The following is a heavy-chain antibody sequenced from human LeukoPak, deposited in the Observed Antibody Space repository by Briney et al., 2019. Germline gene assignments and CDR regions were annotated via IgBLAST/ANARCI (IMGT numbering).Heavy chain of an antibody. CDR3: ARERTGTTPLDAFDI. V-gene: IGHV3-30-3*01. CDR2: ISYDGSNK. CDR1: GFTFSNYA. J-gene: IGHJ3*02. Sequence: GGSLRLSCAASGFTFSNYAMHWVRQAPGKGLEWVAVISYDGSNKYYADSVKGRFTISRDNSKNTLYLQMNSLRAEDTAVYYCARERTGTTPLDAFDIWGQGTMVTVSS. D-gene: IGHD1-7*01.